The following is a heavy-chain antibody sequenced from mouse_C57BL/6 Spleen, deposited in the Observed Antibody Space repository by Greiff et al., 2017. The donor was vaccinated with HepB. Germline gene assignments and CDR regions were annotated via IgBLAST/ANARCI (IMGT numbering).Heavy chain of an antibody. J-gene: IGHJ1*03. CDR2: IDPETGGT. CDR1: GYTFTDYE. Sequence: VKLVESGAELVRPGASVTLSCKASGYTFTDYEMHWVKQTPVHGLEWIGAIDPETGGTAYNQKFKGKAILTADKSSSTAYMELRSLTSEDSAVYYCTRRIWGGWYFDVWGTGTTVTVSS. CDR3: TRRIWGGWYFDV. D-gene: IGHD1-1*02. V-gene: IGHV1-15*01.